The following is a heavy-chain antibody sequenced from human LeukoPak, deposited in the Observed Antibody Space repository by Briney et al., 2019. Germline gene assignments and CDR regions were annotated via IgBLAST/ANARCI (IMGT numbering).Heavy chain of an antibody. Sequence: SETLSLTCTVSGGSISSSSYYWGWIRQPPGKGLEWIGSIYYSGSTYYNPSLKSRVTISVDTSKNQFSLKLSSVTAADTAVYYCARENSGSERSGMDVWGQGTTVTVSS. V-gene: IGHV4-39*07. CDR2: IYYSGST. CDR1: GGSISSSSYY. CDR3: ARENSGSERSGMDV. D-gene: IGHD1-26*01. J-gene: IGHJ6*02.